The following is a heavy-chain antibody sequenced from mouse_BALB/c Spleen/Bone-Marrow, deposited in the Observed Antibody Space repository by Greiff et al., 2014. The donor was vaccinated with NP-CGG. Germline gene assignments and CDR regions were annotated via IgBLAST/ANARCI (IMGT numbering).Heavy chain of an antibody. D-gene: IGHD2-3*01. Sequence: VQLQQSGAELVKPGASVKLSCKASGYTFTSYWMHWVKQRPGQGLEWIGEIDPSDSYTNYNQKFKGKATLTVDKSSSTAYMQLSSLTSEDSAVYFCARWLLRYYAMDDCGQGTSVTVSS. V-gene: IGHV1-69*02. CDR1: GYTFTSYW. CDR3: ARWLLRYYAMDD. J-gene: IGHJ4*01. CDR2: IDPSDSYT.